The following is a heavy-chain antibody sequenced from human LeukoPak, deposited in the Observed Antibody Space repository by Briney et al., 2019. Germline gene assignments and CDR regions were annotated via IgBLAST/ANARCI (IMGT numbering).Heavy chain of an antibody. J-gene: IGHJ6*04. V-gene: IGHV1-2*02. D-gene: IGHD6-13*01. CDR2: INPNSGGT. CDR3: ARDYVAAAVKGPLDV. Sequence: GASVKVSCKASGYTFTGYYMHWVRQAPGQGLEWMGWINPNSGGTNYAQKFQGRVTMTRDTSISTAYMELSRLRSDDTAVYYCARDYVAAAVKGPLDVWGKGTTVTVSS. CDR1: GYTFTGYY.